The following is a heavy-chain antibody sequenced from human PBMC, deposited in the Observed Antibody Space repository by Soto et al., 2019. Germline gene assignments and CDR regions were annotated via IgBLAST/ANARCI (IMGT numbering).Heavy chain of an antibody. D-gene: IGHD4-17*01. CDR1: GYTFTSYG. V-gene: IGHV1-18*01. J-gene: IGHJ5*02. Sequence: QVQLVQSGTEVKKPGASVKVSCKASGYTFTSYGISWVRQAPGQGLEWMGGISAYNGNTNYAQKLQGRVTMTTDTSTNTADMELRSLRSDDTAVYYCARPDYGDGWFDPWGQGTLVAVSS. CDR3: ARPDYGDGWFDP. CDR2: ISAYNGNT.